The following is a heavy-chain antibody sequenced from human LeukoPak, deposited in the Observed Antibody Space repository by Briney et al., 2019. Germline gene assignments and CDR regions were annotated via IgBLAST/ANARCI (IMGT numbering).Heavy chain of an antibody. CDR1: GGSFSSSSYY. V-gene: IGHV4-39*07. Sequence: SETLSLTCTVSGGSFSSSSYYWGWIRQPPGKGLEWIGSIYYSGSTYYNPSLKSRVTISVDTSKNQFSLKLSSVTAADTAVYYCARVPLSSSSGYFDYWGQGTLVTVSS. CDR2: IYYSGST. J-gene: IGHJ4*02. CDR3: ARVPLSSSSGYFDY. D-gene: IGHD6-6*01.